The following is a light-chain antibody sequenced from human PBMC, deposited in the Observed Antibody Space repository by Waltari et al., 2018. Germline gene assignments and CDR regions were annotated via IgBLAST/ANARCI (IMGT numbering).Light chain of an antibody. J-gene: IGKJ5*01. CDR3: QQRSNWPPPIT. CDR1: QSVGSC. CDR2: DAS. Sequence: EIVLTQSPATLSLSPGERATLSCRASQSVGSCLAWYQQKPGQAPRLLIYDASNRATGIPARFSGSGSGTDFTLTISSLDPEDFAVYYCQQRSNWPPPITFGQGTRLEIK. V-gene: IGKV3-11*01.